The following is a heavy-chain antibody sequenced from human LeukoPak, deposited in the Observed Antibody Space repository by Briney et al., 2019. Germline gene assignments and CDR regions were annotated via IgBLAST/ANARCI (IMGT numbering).Heavy chain of an antibody. V-gene: IGHV3-21*04. CDR1: GFTFSSYS. CDR3: ARVAVAGMLTFFDY. CDR2: ISSSSSYI. D-gene: IGHD6-19*01. J-gene: IGHJ4*02. Sequence: GGSLRLSCAASGFTFSSYSMNWVRQAPGKGLEWVSSISSSSSYIYYADSVKGRFTISRDNAKNSLYLQMNSLRAEDTALYHCARVAVAGMLTFFDYWGQGTLVTVSS.